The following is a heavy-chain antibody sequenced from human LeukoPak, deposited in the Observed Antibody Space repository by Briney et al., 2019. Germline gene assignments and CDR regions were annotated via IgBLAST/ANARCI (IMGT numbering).Heavy chain of an antibody. Sequence: SETLSLTCAVYGGSFSGYYWNWVRQPPGKGLEWIAEIHHTGSTNYNPSLTSRVTISVDTSKNQISLKLTSVTAADTAVYYCARGPGWRIAARPFDYWGQGTLVTVSS. CDR3: ARGPGWRIAARPFDY. V-gene: IGHV4-34*01. J-gene: IGHJ4*02. D-gene: IGHD6-6*01. CDR2: IHHTGST. CDR1: GGSFSGYY.